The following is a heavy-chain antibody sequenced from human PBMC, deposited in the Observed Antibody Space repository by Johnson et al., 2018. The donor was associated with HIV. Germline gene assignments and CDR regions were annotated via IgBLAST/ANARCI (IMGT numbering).Heavy chain of an antibody. CDR1: GFTFSSYV. CDR2: IDTAGDT. Sequence: VQLVESGGGVVQPGRSLRLSCAASGFTFSSYVMHWVRQATGKGLEWVSEIDTAGDTYYPGSVKGRFTTSRENAKNSLYLQMNSLRAEDTALYYCAKDRGSSWPRGAVDIWGQGTMVTVSS. CDR3: AKDRGSSWPRGAVDI. V-gene: IGHV3-13*01. D-gene: IGHD6-13*01. J-gene: IGHJ3*02.